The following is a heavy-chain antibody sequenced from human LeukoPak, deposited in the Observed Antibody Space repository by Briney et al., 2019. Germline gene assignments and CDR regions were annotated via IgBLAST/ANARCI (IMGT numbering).Heavy chain of an antibody. J-gene: IGHJ4*02. CDR1: GFTVSSNY. CDR3: ARGLEIAVAGDPLGY. D-gene: IGHD6-19*01. Sequence: GGSLRLSCAASGFTVSSNYMSWVRQAPGKGLEWVSVIYSGGSTYYADSVKGRFTISRDNSKNTLYLQMNSLRAEDTAVYYCARGLEIAVAGDPLGYWGQGTLVTVSS. CDR2: IYSGGST. V-gene: IGHV3-53*01.